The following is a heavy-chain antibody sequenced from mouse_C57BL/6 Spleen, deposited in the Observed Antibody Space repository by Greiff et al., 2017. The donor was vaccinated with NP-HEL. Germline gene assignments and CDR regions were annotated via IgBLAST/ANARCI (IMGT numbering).Heavy chain of an antibody. CDR1: GYTFTDYN. Sequence: VQLQQSGPELVKPGASVKMSCKASGYTFTDYNMHWVKQSHGKSLEWIGYINPNNGGTSYNQKFKGKATLTVNKSSSTAYMELRSLTSEDSAVYYCARSGKYGSRVFPDYWGQGTTLTVSS. CDR2: INPNNGGT. CDR3: ARSGKYGSRVFPDY. D-gene: IGHD1-1*01. V-gene: IGHV1-22*01. J-gene: IGHJ2*01.